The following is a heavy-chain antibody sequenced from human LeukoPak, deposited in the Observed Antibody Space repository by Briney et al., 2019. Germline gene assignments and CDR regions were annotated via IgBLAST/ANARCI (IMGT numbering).Heavy chain of an antibody. V-gene: IGHV3-48*01. D-gene: IGHD4/OR15-4a*01. Sequence: GRSLRLSGAASGFTFSSYSTDWVRQAPGKGLEWVSYISSSSSTIYYADSVKGRFIISRDNAKNSLYLQMNSLRAEDTAAYYCARRAGAYSHPYDYWGQGTLVTVSS. CDR1: GFTFSSYS. J-gene: IGHJ4*02. CDR2: ISSSSSTI. CDR3: ARRAGAYSHPYDY.